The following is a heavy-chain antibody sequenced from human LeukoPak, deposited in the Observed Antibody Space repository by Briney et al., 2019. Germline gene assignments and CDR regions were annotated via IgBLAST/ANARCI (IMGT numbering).Heavy chain of an antibody. CDR1: GYTLTSYG. CDR2: ISAYNGNT. J-gene: IGHJ4*02. Sequence: ASVKVSCKASGYTLTSYGISWVRQAPGQGLEWMGWISAYNGNTNYAQKLQGRVTMTTDTSTSTAYMELRSLRSDDTAVYYCFISQWLVPDYWGQGTLVTVSS. D-gene: IGHD6-19*01. V-gene: IGHV1-18*01. CDR3: FISQWLVPDY.